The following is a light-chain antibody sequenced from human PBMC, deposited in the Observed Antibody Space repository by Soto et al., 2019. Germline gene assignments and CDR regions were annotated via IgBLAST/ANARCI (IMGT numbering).Light chain of an antibody. V-gene: IGKV2-28*01. Sequence: DIVMTQPPLSLPVTPGEPASISCRSSQSLLHSNGYNYLNWYLQKPGQSPQVLSYLSSNRASGVPDRFGGSGSGTDFTLKISRVEAEDVGLYYCMQALQTPWTLGQGTKVEIK. CDR1: QSLLHSNGYNY. CDR3: MQALQTPWT. CDR2: LSS. J-gene: IGKJ1*01.